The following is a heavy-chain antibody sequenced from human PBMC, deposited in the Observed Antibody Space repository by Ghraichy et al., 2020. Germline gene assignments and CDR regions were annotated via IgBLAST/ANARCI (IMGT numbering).Heavy chain of an antibody. CDR3: AKVSGQQWLADY. CDR2: ISGSGGST. Sequence: GESLRLSCAASGFTFSSYAMSWVRQAPGKGLEWVSAISGSGGSTYYADSVKGRFTISRDNSKNTLYLQMNSLRAEDTAVYYCAKVSGQQWLADYWGQGTLVTVSS. CDR1: GFTFSSYA. V-gene: IGHV3-23*01. J-gene: IGHJ4*02. D-gene: IGHD6-19*01.